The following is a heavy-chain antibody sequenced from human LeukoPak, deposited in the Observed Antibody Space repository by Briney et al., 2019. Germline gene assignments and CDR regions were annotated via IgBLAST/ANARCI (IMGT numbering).Heavy chain of an antibody. CDR1: GYTLTVYY. V-gene: IGHV1-2*06. CDR2: INPNSGDT. J-gene: IGHJ4*01. D-gene: IGHD5-18*01. CDR3: AREGSGYTYGRGSYFDY. Sequence: ASVKVSCTASGYTLTVYYIHWVRQAPGQGLEWMGRINPNSGDTNFAQKFQGRVTMTRDTSISTAYMDLSGLRPDDTAVYYCAREGSGYTYGRGSYFDYWGHGILVTVSS.